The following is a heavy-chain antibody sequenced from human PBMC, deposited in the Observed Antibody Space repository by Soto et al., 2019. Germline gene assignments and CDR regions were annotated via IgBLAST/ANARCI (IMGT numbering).Heavy chain of an antibody. D-gene: IGHD1-20*01. CDR1: GFTFSSYA. Sequence: SLRLSCAASGFTFSSYAMSWVRQAPGKGLEWVSAISGSGGSTYYADSVKGRFTISRDNSKNMVFLQMNSLRAEDTAIYYCAKDRMDHNSVWDPFDTWGQGTMVTVSS. CDR3: AKDRMDHNSVWDPFDT. J-gene: IGHJ3*02. V-gene: IGHV3-23*01. CDR2: ISGSGGST.